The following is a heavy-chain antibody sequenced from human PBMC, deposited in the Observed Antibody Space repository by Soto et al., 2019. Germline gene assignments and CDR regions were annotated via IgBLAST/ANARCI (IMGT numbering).Heavy chain of an antibody. V-gene: IGHV1-18*01. J-gene: IGHJ1*01. D-gene: IGHD2-2*02. CDR2: ISAYNGNT. CDR3: ASSDLVPAAIRYFKH. CDR1: GYTFTSYG. Sequence: GASVKVSCKASGYTFTSYGISWVRQAPGQGLEWMGWISAYNGNTNYAQKLQGRVTMTTDTSTSTAYMELRSLRSDDTAVYYCASSDLVPAAIRYFKHWGQGTLVTVSS.